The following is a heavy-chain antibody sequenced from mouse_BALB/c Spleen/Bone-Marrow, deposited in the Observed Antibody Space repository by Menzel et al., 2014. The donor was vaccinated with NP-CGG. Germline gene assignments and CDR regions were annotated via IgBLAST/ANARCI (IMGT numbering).Heavy chain of an antibody. CDR3: ERDESYDIYWYFDV. V-gene: IGHV7-3*02. CDR1: GFTFTDYY. Sequence: EVQLVESGGGLVQPGGSLRLSCATSGFTFTDYYMSWVRQTPGKALEWLGFIRNKANGYTADYSVSVKGRFTISRDNSKNILYLKMNPLRAEDSPTYYCERDESYDIYWYFDVGGAGTPVPVPS. J-gene: IGHJ1*01. D-gene: IGHD1-1*01. CDR2: IRNKANGYTA.